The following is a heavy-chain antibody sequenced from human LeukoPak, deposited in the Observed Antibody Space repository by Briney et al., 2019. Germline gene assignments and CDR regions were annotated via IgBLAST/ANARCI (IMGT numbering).Heavy chain of an antibody. J-gene: IGHJ3*02. D-gene: IGHD2-21*02. CDR3: AKVLHIVVVTADAFDI. Sequence: GGSLRLSCAASGFTFSSYSMNWVRQAPGKGLEWVSAISGSGGSTYYADSVKGRFTISRDNSKNTLYLQMNSLRAEDTAVYYCAKVLHIVVVTADAFDIWGQGTMVTVSS. V-gene: IGHV3-23*01. CDR2: ISGSGGST. CDR1: GFTFSSYS.